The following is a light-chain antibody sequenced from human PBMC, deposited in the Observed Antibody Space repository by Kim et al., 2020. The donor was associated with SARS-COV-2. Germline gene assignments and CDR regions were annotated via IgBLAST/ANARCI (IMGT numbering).Light chain of an antibody. CDR1: SSDVGNYDR. Sequence: GQSVTISCTGTSSDVGNYDRVSWYQQPPGTAPKLMISEVSSRPSGVPDRFSASKSGNTASLTISGLQAEDEGDYYCASHTSSNTYVFGTVTKVTVL. J-gene: IGLJ1*01. CDR3: ASHTSSNTYV. CDR2: EVS. V-gene: IGLV2-18*02.